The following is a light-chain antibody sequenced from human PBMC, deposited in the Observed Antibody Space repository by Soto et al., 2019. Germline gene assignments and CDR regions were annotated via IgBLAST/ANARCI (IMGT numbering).Light chain of an antibody. J-gene: IGLJ3*02. Sequence: QSALTQPASVSGSPGQSITISCTGTSRDVGGYNYVSWFQQHPGKAPKLKIYEVSNRPSGVSNRFSGSKSGNTASLTISELQAEDEADYYCTSFTTISTWVFGGGTKLTVL. CDR2: EVS. V-gene: IGLV2-14*01. CDR3: TSFTTISTWV. CDR1: SRDVGGYNY.